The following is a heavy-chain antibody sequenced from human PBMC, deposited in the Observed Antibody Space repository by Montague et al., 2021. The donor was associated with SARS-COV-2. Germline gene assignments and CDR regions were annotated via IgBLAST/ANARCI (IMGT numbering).Heavy chain of an antibody. D-gene: IGHD2-21*02. CDR3: ASLGSSAYCSGYCYLRDYGTDV. Sequence: SETLSLTCTVSGGSITSSAYYWSWLRQSPGKGLEWIGTIYFSGNTYSNPSLKIRLTISMARSKSQVSLKTNTVTAPDMAVYFCASLGSSAYCSGYCYLRDYGTDVWGQGTRVTVSS. CDR2: IYFSGNT. CDR1: GGSITSSAYY. V-gene: IGHV4-39*01. J-gene: IGHJ6*02.